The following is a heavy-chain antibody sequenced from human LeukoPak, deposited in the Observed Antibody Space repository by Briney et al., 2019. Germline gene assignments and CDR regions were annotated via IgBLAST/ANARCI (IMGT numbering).Heavy chain of an antibody. J-gene: IGHJ4*02. CDR3: AKDFYGSGSYYQFDY. D-gene: IGHD3-10*01. CDR2: ISWNSGSI. CDR1: GFTFDDYA. Sequence: PGRSLRLSCAASGFTFDDYAMHWVRQAPGKGLEWVSGISWNSGSIGYADSVKGRFTISRDNAKNSLYLQMNSLRTEDTALYYCAKDFYGSGSYYQFDYWGQGTLVTVSS. V-gene: IGHV3-9*01.